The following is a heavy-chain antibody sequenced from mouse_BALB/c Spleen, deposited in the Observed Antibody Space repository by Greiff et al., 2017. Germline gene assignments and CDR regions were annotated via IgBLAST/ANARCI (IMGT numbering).Heavy chain of an antibody. CDR3: ARRANWGYWYFDV. CDR2: ISNGGGST. J-gene: IGHJ1*01. CDR1: GFTFSSYT. D-gene: IGHD4-1*01. V-gene: IGHV5-12-2*01. Sequence: EVMLVESGGGLVQPGGSLKLSCAASGFTFSSYTMSWVRQTPEKRLEWVAYISNGGGSTYYPDTVKGRFTISRDNAKNTLYLQMSSLKSEDTAMYYCARRANWGYWYFDVWGAGTTVTVSS.